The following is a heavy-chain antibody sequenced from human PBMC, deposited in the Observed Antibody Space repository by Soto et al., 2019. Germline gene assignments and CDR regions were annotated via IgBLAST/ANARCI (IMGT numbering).Heavy chain of an antibody. Sequence: ASVKVSCKASGFTFTSSAVQWVRQARGQRLEWIGWIGVGSGNRHYAQKFQERVTITRDMSTNTAYMELSSLRSEDTAVYYCPALGVNFDHWGQGPLVTVSS. CDR1: GFTFTSSA. V-gene: IGHV1-58*01. D-gene: IGHD2-8*01. CDR3: PALGVNFDH. CDR2: IGVGSGNR. J-gene: IGHJ4*02.